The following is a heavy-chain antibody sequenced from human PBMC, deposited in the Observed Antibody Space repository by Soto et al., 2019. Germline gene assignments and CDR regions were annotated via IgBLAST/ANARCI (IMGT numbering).Heavy chain of an antibody. J-gene: IGHJ4*02. CDR1: GFTFSNAW. V-gene: IGHV3-15*07. CDR2: MKSKTDGGTT. CDR3: TTHSGSYLTLDY. D-gene: IGHD1-26*01. Sequence: GGSLRLSCAASGFTFSNAWMNWVRQAPGKGLEWVGRMKSKTDGGTTDYAAPVKGRFTISRDDSKNTLYLQMNSLKTEDTAVYYCTTHSGSYLTLDYWGQGTLVTVSS.